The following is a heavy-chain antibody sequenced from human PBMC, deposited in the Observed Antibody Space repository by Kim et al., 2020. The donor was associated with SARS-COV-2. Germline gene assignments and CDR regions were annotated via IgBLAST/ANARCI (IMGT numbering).Heavy chain of an antibody. CDR2: INAHDGSA. Sequence: GGSLRLSCAASGFTFSIYAMAWVRQAPGKGLEWVSAINAHDGSASYADSVKGRFTISRDTSRNTLFLQMNSLRAEDTATYYCAKDVGGIPPNWLDWGQGT. CDR1: GFTFSIYA. D-gene: IGHD1-1*01. CDR3: AKDVGGIPPNWLD. V-gene: IGHV3-23*01. J-gene: IGHJ4*02.